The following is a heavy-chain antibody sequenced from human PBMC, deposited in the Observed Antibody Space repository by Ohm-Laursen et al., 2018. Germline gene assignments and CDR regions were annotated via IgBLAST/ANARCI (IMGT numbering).Heavy chain of an antibody. CDR1: GFTFRSYA. D-gene: IGHD6-19*01. J-gene: IGHJ4*02. V-gene: IGHV3-23*01. CDR3: AKIGGGWYQDAGY. CDR2: ISGSGGST. Sequence: SLRLSCSASGFTFRSYAMSWVRQAPGRGLEWVSAISGSGGSTYYADSVKGRLTISRDNSKNTLYLEMNSLRAEDTAMYYCAKIGGGWYQDAGYWGQGTLVTVSS.